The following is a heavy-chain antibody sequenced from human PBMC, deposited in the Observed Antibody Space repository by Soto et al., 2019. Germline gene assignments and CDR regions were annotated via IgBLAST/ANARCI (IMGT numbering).Heavy chain of an antibody. CDR3: ARVRKNWFDS. J-gene: IGHJ5*01. Sequence: ESLKISCKASGCNFTSFWIHWVRQMPGKGLEWLGKIDPSDSYTNYSPSFEGHVTISTDISISTAYLQWSSLRASDTALYFCARVRKNWFDSWAQGTMVTVSS. V-gene: IGHV5-10-1*01. CDR1: GCNFTSFW. CDR2: IDPSDSYT.